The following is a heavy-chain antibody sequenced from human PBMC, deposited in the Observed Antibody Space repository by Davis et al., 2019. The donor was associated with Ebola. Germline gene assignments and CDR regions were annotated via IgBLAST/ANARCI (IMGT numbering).Heavy chain of an antibody. CDR1: GYTFSSYD. CDR2: MNPSSGNT. CDR3: TRGIARRQLGSWFDP. Sequence: ASVKVSCKASGYTFSSYDINWVRQATGQGLEWMGWMNPSSGNTGYAQKFQGRVTMTRDTSITTAYTELSSLCFDDTAVYFCTRGIARRQLGSWFDPWGQGTPVTVSS. V-gene: IGHV1-8*01. J-gene: IGHJ5*02. D-gene: IGHD6-6*01.